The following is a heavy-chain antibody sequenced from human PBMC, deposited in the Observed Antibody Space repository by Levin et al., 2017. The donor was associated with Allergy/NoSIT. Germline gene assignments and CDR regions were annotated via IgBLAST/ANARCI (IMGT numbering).Heavy chain of an antibody. J-gene: IGHJ6*02. D-gene: IGHD2-2*01. CDR3: ARGHYAGPARAQYSMDV. CDR1: GYTFTIYG. V-gene: IGHV1-18*01. CDR2: ISAYNGDT. Sequence: GESLKISCKASGYTFTIYGISWVRQAPGQGLEWMGWISAYNGDTNYAQKFQGRVTMTTDTSTTTAYMELRSLRSDDTAVYYCARGHYAGPARAQYSMDVWGPGTTVTVSS.